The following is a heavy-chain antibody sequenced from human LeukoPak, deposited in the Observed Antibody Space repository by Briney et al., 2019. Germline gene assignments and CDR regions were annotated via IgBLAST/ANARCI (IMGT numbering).Heavy chain of an antibody. CDR2: ISGSGGST. J-gene: IGHJ4*02. V-gene: IGHV3-23*01. CDR3: AKDPDYDFWSGYYLRLTGFDY. CDR1: GFTFSSYA. Sequence: PGGSLRLSCAASGFTFSSYAMSWVRQAPGKGLEWVSAISGSGGSTYYADSVKGRFTISRDNSKNTLYLQMNSLRAEDMAVYYCAKDPDYDFWSGYYLRLTGFDYWGQGTLVTVSS. D-gene: IGHD3-3*01.